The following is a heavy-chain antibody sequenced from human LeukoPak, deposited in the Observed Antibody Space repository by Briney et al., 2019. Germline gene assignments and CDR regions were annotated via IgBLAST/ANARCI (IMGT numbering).Heavy chain of an antibody. V-gene: IGHV4-39*01. J-gene: IGHJ6*03. D-gene: IGHD3-10*01. CDR3: ARRTRGGGEPYYHYYMDV. CDR1: GGSISSDSYS. CDR2: IFYSGST. Sequence: SETLSLTCTVSGGSISSDSYSWGWIRQPPGRGLEWIGNIFYSGSTYYNPSLKSRVTISVDTSNNQFSLKLSSVTAADTAVYYCARRTRGGGEPYYHYYMDVWGKGTTVTVSS.